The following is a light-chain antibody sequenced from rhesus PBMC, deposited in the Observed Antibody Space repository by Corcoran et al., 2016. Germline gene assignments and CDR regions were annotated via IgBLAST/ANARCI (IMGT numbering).Light chain of an antibody. V-gene: IGKV1-74*01. CDR1: ENVNNY. CDR2: KAS. J-gene: IGKJ4*01. Sequence: DIQMTQSPSSLSASVGDRVTITCRASENVNNYLNWYQQKPGKAPKLLIYKASPLQSGVPSRFSGSGSGTDFTLTISSLQPEDFATYYCQQGNSNPLTFGGGTKVEIK. CDR3: QQGNSNPLT.